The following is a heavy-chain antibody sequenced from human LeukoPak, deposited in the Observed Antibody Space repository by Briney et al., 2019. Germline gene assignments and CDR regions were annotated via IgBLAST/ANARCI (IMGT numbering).Heavy chain of an antibody. D-gene: IGHD6-13*01. J-gene: IGHJ4*02. CDR2: IYTSGST. CDR1: GGSISSGSYY. Sequence: SETLSLTCTVSGGSISSGSYYWSWIRQPAGKGLEWIGRIYTSGSTNYNPSLKSRVTIAVDTSKNQFSLKLSSVTAADTAVYYCARERRSSRPYHFDYWGQGTLVTVSS. V-gene: IGHV4-61*02. CDR3: ARERRSSRPYHFDY.